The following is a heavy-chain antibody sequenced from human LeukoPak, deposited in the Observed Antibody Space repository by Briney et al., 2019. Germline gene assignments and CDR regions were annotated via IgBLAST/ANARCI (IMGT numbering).Heavy chain of an antibody. CDR1: GSTFTSYY. D-gene: IGHD3-22*01. V-gene: IGHV1-46*01. Sequence: ASVKVSCKASGSTFTSYYMHWVRQAPGQGLEWMGIINPNGGSTSYAQKFQGRVTMTRDTSTSTVYMELSSLRSEDTTVYYCAKENIGSSDYYRDAFDIWGQGTMVTVSS. J-gene: IGHJ3*02. CDR2: INPNGGST. CDR3: AKENIGSSDYYRDAFDI.